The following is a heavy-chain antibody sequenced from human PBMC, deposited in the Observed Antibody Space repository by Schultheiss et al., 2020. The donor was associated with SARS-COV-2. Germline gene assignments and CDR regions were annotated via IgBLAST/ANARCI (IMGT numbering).Heavy chain of an antibody. CDR1: GFSLSTSGVG. CDR2: IFSNDEK. CDR3: ARILVGSGSYSSDWFDP. Sequence: SRPTLVKPTQTLTLTCTFSGFSLSTSGVGVGWIRQPPGKALEWLAHIFSNDEKSYSTSLKSRLTISKDTSKSQVVLTMTNMDPVDTATYYCARILVGSGSYSSDWFDPWGQGTLVTVSS. J-gene: IGHJ5*02. V-gene: IGHV2-26*01. D-gene: IGHD3-10*01.